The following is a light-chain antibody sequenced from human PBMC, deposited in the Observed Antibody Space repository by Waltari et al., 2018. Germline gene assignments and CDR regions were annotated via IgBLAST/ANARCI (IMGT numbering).Light chain of an antibody. V-gene: IGLV2-14*01. Sequence: QSALTQPASVSGSPGQSITISCTGTTSEVGGYNDVSWYQQHPGKAPKLMIYEVSNRPSGVSNRFSGSKSGNTASLTISGLQAEDEADYYCSSYTSSSTLGFGTGTKVTVL. CDR2: EVS. CDR3: SSYTSSSTLG. J-gene: IGLJ1*01. CDR1: TSEVGGYND.